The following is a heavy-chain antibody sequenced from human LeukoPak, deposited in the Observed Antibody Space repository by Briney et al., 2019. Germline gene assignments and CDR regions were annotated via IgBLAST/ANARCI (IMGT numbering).Heavy chain of an antibody. Sequence: GGSLRLSCAASGFALRSYTMNWVRQAPGKGLEWVSSIGISSNKIYYADSVKGRFIISRDNAKNSVYLQMNSLRDEDTAVYYCARALDDPAAGTFWGQGTLVTVSS. CDR3: ARALDDPAAGTF. D-gene: IGHD6-13*01. CDR2: IGISSNKI. V-gene: IGHV3-21*01. J-gene: IGHJ4*02. CDR1: GFALRSYT.